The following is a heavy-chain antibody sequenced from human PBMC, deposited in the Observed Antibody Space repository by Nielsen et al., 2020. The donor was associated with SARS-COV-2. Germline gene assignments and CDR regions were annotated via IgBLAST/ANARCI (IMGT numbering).Heavy chain of an antibody. D-gene: IGHD3-10*01. CDR2: IYSGGST. V-gene: IGHV3-53*04. CDR1: GFTVSSNY. J-gene: IGHJ4*02. Sequence: GESLKISCAASGFTVSSNYMSWVRQAPGKGLEWVSVIYSGGSTYYADSVKGRFTISRHNSKNTLYLQMNSLRAEDTAVYYCAKVGGGFTMVRGVPYYFDYWGQGTLVTVSS. CDR3: AKVGGGFTMVRGVPYYFDY.